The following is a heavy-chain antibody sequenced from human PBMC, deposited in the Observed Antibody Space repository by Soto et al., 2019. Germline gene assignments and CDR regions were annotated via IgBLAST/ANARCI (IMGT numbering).Heavy chain of an antibody. V-gene: IGHV4-34*01. CDR3: ARRGSVVVVAATKSFDY. CDR1: GGSFSGYY. D-gene: IGHD2-15*01. Sequence: SETLSLTCAVYGGSFSGYYWSWIRQPPGKGLEWIEEINHSGSTNYNPSLKSRVTISVDTSKNQFSLKLSSVTAADTAVYYCARRGSVVVVAATKSFDYWGQGTLVTVSS. CDR2: INHSGST. J-gene: IGHJ4*02.